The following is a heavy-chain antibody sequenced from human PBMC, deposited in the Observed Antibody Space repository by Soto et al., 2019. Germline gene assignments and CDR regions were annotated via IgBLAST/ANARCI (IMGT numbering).Heavy chain of an antibody. V-gene: IGHV4-4*02. CDR1: GGSINSSYW. CDR2: ISHGGST. J-gene: IGHJ4*02. CDR3: AREVSGIQAFDY. Sequence: SETLSLTCVVSGGSINSSYWWNWVRQPPGKGLEWIGEISHGGSTNFNPSLKSRATISVDKSKNHLSLKLDSVTAADTAVYYCAREVSGIQAFDYWGKGTLVTVSS. D-gene: IGHD1-20*01.